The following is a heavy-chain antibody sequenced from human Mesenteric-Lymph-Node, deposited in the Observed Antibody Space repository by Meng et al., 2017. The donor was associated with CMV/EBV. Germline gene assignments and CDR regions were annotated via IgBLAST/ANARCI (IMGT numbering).Heavy chain of an antibody. V-gene: IGHV3-23*01. J-gene: IGHJ6*02. CDR2: ISGRGDST. Sequence: GESLKISCAASGFTFSNYAMTWVRQAPGKGLEWVSTISGRGDSTYYADSVKGRFTISRDNSKNTLYLQMNSLRAEDTAVFYCAKVGPCRRTNCPYYYSAMDVWGQETTVTVSS. D-gene: IGHD2-2*01. CDR3: AKVGPCRRTNCPYYYSAMDV. CDR1: GFTFSNYA.